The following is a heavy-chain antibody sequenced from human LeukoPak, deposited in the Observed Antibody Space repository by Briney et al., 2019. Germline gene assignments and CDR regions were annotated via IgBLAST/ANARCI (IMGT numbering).Heavy chain of an antibody. J-gene: IGHJ4*02. CDR1: GFTFSSYW. V-gene: IGHV3-74*01. CDR3: ARDSWYYYDSSGYYRDY. CDR2: INSDGSSA. D-gene: IGHD3-22*01. Sequence: GGSLRLSCAAFGFTFSSYWMHWVRQAPGKGLVWVSRINSDGSSAIYADSVKGRFTISRDNAKNTLYLQMNSLRAEDTAVYYCARDSWYYYDSSGYYRDYWGQGTLVTVSS.